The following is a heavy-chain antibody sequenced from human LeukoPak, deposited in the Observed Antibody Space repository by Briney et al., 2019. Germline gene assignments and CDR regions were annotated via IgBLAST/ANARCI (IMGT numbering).Heavy chain of an antibody. CDR1: GYSFTSYW. CDR3: AKSLARAAAGFDY. D-gene: IGHD6-13*01. J-gene: IGHJ4*02. Sequence: GESLKISCKGSGYSFTSYWIGWVRQMPGEGLEWMGIIYPGDSDTRYSPSFQGQVTISADKSISTAYLQWSSLKASDTAMYYCAKSLARAAAGFDYWGQGTLVTVSS. CDR2: IYPGDSDT. V-gene: IGHV5-51*01.